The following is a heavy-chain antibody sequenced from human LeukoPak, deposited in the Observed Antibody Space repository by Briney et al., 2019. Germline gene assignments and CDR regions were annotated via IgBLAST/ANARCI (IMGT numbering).Heavy chain of an antibody. Sequence: SETLSLTCTVSGGSTSSYYWSWLRQPPGKGLEWIGYIYYSGSTNYNPSLKSRVTISVDTSKNQFSLKLSSVTAADTAVYYCARSDSSGYYYRVFDYWGQGTLVTVSS. J-gene: IGHJ4*02. CDR2: IYYSGST. CDR1: GGSTSSYY. CDR3: ARSDSSGYYYRVFDY. D-gene: IGHD3-22*01. V-gene: IGHV4-59*01.